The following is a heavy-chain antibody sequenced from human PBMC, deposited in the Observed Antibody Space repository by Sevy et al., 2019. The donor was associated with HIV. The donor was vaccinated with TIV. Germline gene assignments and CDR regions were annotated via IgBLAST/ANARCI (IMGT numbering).Heavy chain of an antibody. CDR1: GFTFSSYS. J-gene: IGHJ6*02. CDR2: ISSSSSTI. Sequence: GGCLRLSCAASGFTFSSYSMNWVRQAPGKGLEWVSYISSSSSTIYYADSVKGRFTISRDNAKNSLYLQMNSLRDEDTAVYYCARDLGYDFWSGYYISKGYGMDVWGQGTTVTVSS. CDR3: ARDLGYDFWSGYYISKGYGMDV. V-gene: IGHV3-48*02. D-gene: IGHD3-3*01.